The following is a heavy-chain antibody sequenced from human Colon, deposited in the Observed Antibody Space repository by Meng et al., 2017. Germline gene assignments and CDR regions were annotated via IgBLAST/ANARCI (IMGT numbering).Heavy chain of an antibody. V-gene: IGHV4-59*10. CDR1: GGSITSYH. D-gene: IGHD3-22*01. J-gene: IGHJ5*02. Sequence: SETLSLTCAVSGGSITSYHWTWIRQAAGNELEWIGRIYSGGTTHYNPSLKSRATISLDTSKNQSSLKLNSVTAADTAVYYCARYYDSRDTNWLDPWGQGTLVTVSS. CDR2: IYSGGTT. CDR3: ARYYDSRDTNWLDP.